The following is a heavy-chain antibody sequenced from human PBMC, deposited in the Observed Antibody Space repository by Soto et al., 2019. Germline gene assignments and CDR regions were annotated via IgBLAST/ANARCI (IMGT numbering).Heavy chain of an antibody. V-gene: IGHV4-59*08. J-gene: IGHJ4*02. CDR1: GGSISSYY. Sequence: SETLSLTCTVSGGSISSYYWSWIRQPPGKGLEWIGYIYYSGSTNYNPSLKSRVTISVDTSKNQFSLKLSSVTAADTAVYYCARHVVAPAAMPRHFDYWGQGTLVTVSS. CDR2: IYYSGST. D-gene: IGHD2-2*01. CDR3: ARHVVAPAAMPRHFDY.